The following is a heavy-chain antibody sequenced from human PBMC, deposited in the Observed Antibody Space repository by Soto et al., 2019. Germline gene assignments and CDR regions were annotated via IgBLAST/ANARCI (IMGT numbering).Heavy chain of an antibody. CDR2: IIPLYGTV. CDR3: ARVRGIRGVIPSHFGL. J-gene: IGHJ4*02. CDR1: GGTFNSYG. V-gene: IGHV1-69*06. Sequence: QAHLAQSGAEVKKPGSSVTVSCKASGGTFNSYGISWVRQAPGQGLDWMGVIIPLYGTVNYAQKFQGRVSITADKSTSTAYMDLNSLRSDDTAVDYWARVRGIRGVIPSHFGLWGQGTQVTVSS. D-gene: IGHD3-10*01.